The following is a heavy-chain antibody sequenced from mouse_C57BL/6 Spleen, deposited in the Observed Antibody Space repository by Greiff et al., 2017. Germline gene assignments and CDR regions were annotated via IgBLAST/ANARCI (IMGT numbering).Heavy chain of an antibody. CDR1: GFTFSDYG. CDR3: ARPAEEGAMDY. J-gene: IGHJ4*01. CDR2: ISSGSSTI. V-gene: IGHV5-17*01. Sequence: EVLLVESGGGLVKPGGSLKLSCAASGFTFSDYGMHWVRQAPEKGLEWVAYISSGSSTIYYADTVKGRFTISRDNAKNTLFLQMTSLRSEDTAMYYCARPAEEGAMDYWGQGTSVTVSS.